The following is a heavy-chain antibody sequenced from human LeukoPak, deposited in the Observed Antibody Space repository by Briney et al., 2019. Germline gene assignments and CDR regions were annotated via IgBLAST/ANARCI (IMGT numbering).Heavy chain of an antibody. J-gene: IGHJ4*02. CDR2: IIPIFGTA. V-gene: IGHV1-69*13. CDR1: GYTFTSYG. Sequence: ASVKVSCKASGYTFTSYGISWVRQAPGQGLEWMGGIIPIFGTANYAQKFQGRVTITADESTSTAYMELSSLRSEDTAVYYCARAESYYYDSSGYYYDLDYWGQGTLVTVSS. D-gene: IGHD3-22*01. CDR3: ARAESYYYDSSGYYYDLDY.